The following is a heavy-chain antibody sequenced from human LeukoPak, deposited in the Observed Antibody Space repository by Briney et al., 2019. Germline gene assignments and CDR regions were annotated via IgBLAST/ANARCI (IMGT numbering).Heavy chain of an antibody. J-gene: IGHJ6*03. CDR1: GFTFSSYA. CDR2: ISYDGSNK. V-gene: IGHV3-30*14. CDR3: AGEIRYMDV. Sequence: PGGSLRLSCAASGFTFSSYAMHWVRQAPGKGLEWVAVISYDGSNKYYADSVKGRFTISRDNSKNTLYPQMNSLRAEDTAVYYCAGEIRYMDVWGKGTTVTISS.